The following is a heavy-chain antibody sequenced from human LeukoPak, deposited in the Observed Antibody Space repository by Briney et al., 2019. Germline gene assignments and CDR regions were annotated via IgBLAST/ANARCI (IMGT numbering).Heavy chain of an antibody. CDR3: ARVYSANGYGSGYYDY. J-gene: IGHJ4*02. CDR2: ITSTSNHI. V-gene: IGHV3-21*01. CDR1: GFTFSTYD. D-gene: IGHD3-10*01. Sequence: GGSLRLSCVASGFTFSTYDMNWVRQAPGKGLEWVSAITSTSNHINYADSVKGRFTISRDSANNSLYLQMNSLRAQDTAVYYCARVYSANGYGSGYYDYWGQGTLVTVSS.